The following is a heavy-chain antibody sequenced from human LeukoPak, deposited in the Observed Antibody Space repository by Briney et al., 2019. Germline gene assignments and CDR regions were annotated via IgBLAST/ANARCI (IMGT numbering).Heavy chain of an antibody. CDR3: ARDSKYYDFWSGYYSHGMDV. CDR2: IKQDGSEK. V-gene: IGHV3-7*03. D-gene: IGHD3-3*01. Sequence: GGSLRLSCAASGFTFSSYWMSWVRQAPGKGLEWVANIKQDGSEKYYVGSVKGRFTISRDNAKNSLYLQMNSLRAEDTAVYYCARDSKYYDFWSGYYSHGMDVWGQGTTVTVSS. CDR1: GFTFSSYW. J-gene: IGHJ6*02.